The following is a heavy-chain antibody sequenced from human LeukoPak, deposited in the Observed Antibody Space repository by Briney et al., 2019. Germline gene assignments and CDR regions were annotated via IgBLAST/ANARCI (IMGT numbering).Heavy chain of an antibody. V-gene: IGHV4-59*08. Sequence: SETLSLTCTVSGGSISNYYWSWIRQPPGKGLEWIGYIYYSGSTNYNPSLKSRVTISVDTSKNQFSLKLSSVTAADTAVYYCARSSSWYRNFDYWGQGTLVTVSS. J-gene: IGHJ4*02. D-gene: IGHD6-13*01. CDR1: GGSISNYY. CDR3: ARSSSWYRNFDY. CDR2: IYYSGST.